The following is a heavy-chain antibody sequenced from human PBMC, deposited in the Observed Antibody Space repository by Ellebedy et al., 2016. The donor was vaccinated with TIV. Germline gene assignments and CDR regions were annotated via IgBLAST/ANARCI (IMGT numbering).Heavy chain of an antibody. V-gene: IGHV3-9*01. Sequence: GGSLRLSXAASGFTFDDYAMHWVRQAPGKGLEWVSGFSWNSVTTYYADSVKGRLTISRDNAKNSLYLQLSGLRAEDTAVYYCARARFSSSWYFDYWGQGTLVTVS. CDR1: GFTFDDYA. CDR3: ARARFSSSWYFDY. CDR2: FSWNSVTT. D-gene: IGHD6-13*01. J-gene: IGHJ4*02.